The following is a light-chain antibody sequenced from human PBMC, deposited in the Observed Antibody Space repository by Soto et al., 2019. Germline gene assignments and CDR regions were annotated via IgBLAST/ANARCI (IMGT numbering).Light chain of an antibody. V-gene: IGKV3-20*01. CDR2: GAS. J-gene: IGKJ1*01. CDR3: QQYGSSGT. Sequence: ENVLTQSPGTLSLSPGQRPTLSCKASESVSSIYVAWYQQKPGQAPTLLIYGASTRATGIPDRFSGSGSGTDFTLTISRMEPEDFAVYYCQQYGSSGTFGQGTKVDIK. CDR1: ESVSSIY.